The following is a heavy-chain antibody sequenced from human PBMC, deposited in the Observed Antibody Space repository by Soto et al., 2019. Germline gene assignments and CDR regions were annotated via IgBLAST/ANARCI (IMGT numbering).Heavy chain of an antibody. D-gene: IGHD2-15*01. V-gene: IGHV3-23*01. Sequence: EVQLLQSGGGLVQPGGSLRLSCVASGFTFTSYAMTWVRQLPGKGLALVSSVTNTGGITHYANSVKGRFTISRDNSKNTLYLQMNSLRAEDTAMYYCAKIYRSCPYTNCYSRSPPDSWGQGTLVTVSA. J-gene: IGHJ5*01. CDR1: GFTFTSYA. CDR2: VTNTGGIT. CDR3: AKIYRSCPYTNCYSRSPPDS.